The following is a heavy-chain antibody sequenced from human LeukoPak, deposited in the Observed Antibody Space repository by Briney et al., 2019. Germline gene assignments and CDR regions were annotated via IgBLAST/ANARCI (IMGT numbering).Heavy chain of an antibody. CDR3: ADYYASGSYPP. V-gene: IGHV3-15*07. J-gene: IGHJ5*02. CDR2: ILSKTSGGTT. Sequence: GSLRLSCAASGFIFSNAWMNWVRQAPGKGLEWVGRILSKTSGGTTDYATPVKGRFTISRDDSKNMLYLHMNSLQIEDTAVYYCADYYASGSYPPWGQGTPVTVSS. CDR1: GFIFSNAW. D-gene: IGHD3-10*01.